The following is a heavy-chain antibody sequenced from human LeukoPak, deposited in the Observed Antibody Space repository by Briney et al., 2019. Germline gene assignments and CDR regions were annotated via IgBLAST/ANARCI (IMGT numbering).Heavy chain of an antibody. J-gene: IGHJ4*02. CDR1: GFTFSTYW. CDR3: ARASTTVPNLLDH. D-gene: IGHD4-17*01. CDR2: TKGDGSST. Sequence: GGSLRLSCAASGFTFSTYWMHWVRQAPGKGLVWVARTKGDGSSTIYADSVKGRFTISRDNSKNTLYLQTSSLRAEDTAVYYCARASTTVPNLLDHWGRGTLVTVSS. V-gene: IGHV3-74*01.